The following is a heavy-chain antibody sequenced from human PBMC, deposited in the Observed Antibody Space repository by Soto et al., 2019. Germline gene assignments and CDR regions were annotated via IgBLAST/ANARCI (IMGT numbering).Heavy chain of an antibody. CDR2: IWYDGSDK. D-gene: IGHD6-19*01. Sequence: QVQLVESGGDVVQPGRSLRLSCAASGFTFSSYGMHWVRQAPGKGLEWVAVIWYDGSDKYYADSVKGRFTISRDNSKNALYLQMNSLRDEDTAVYYCARASWYGIGWYPFDFWGQGTLFTVSS. J-gene: IGHJ4*02. CDR3: ARASWYGIGWYPFDF. V-gene: IGHV3-33*01. CDR1: GFTFSSYG.